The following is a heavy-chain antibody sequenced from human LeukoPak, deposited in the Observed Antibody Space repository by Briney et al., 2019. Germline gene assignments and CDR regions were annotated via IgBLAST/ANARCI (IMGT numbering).Heavy chain of an antibody. Sequence: GGSLRLSCVASGFSFNTYVMHWVRQGPGKGLEWVAVMWHDGTNKVYADSVKGRFTISRDNAKNTLYLQMNSLRAEDTAVYYCARDSRSWDFDVWGQGTLVTVSS. CDR2: MWHDGTNK. J-gene: IGHJ4*02. V-gene: IGHV3-33*01. D-gene: IGHD3-16*01. CDR1: GFSFNTYV. CDR3: ARDSRSWDFDV.